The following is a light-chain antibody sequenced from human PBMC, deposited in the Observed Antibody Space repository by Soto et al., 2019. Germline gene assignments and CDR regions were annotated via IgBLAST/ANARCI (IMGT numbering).Light chain of an antibody. CDR2: AAS. V-gene: IGKV1-39*01. J-gene: IGKJ3*01. CDR3: QQSYSTPFS. Sequence: DIPMTQSPSSLSASVGDGVTITCRASQSISSYLNWYQQKPGKAPKLLIYAASTLQSGVPSRFSGRGFATDFTLTIDSLQPEDFATYYCQQSYSTPFSFGPGTKVDIK. CDR1: QSISSY.